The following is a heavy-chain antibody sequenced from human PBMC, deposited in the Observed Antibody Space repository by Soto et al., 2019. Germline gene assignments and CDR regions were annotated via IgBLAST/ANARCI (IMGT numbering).Heavy chain of an antibody. CDR1: GYTFTGYY. J-gene: IGHJ4*02. D-gene: IGHD4-17*01. CDR2: INPKSGVT. V-gene: IGHV1-2*02. Sequence: QARLVQSGAGVKKPGASVKVSCKASGYTFTGYYIHWVRQAPGQGLEWMGWINPKSGVTNYAQKFQGRVTMIRDTSISTAYMELSGLRSDDTAVYFCARDMAYGDYLPALFWGQGTLVTVSS. CDR3: ARDMAYGDYLPALF.